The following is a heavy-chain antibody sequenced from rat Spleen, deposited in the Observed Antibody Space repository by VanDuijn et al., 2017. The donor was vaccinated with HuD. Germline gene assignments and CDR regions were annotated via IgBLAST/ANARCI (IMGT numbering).Heavy chain of an antibody. V-gene: IGHV5-58*01. Sequence: EVQLVESGGGLVQPGKSLKLSCSASGFTFSSYWMYWIRQAPGKGLEWISSINTDGGSTYYPDSVKGRFTNSIDNAENTVYLQMNSLRSEDTATYYCAKDGHSGYRFDYWGQGVMVTVSS. J-gene: IGHJ2*01. CDR3: AKDGHSGYRFDY. CDR2: INTDGGST. D-gene: IGHD2-7*01. CDR1: GFTFSSYW.